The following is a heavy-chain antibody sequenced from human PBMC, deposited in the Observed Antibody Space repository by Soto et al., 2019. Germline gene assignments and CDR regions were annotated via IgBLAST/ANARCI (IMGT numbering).Heavy chain of an antibody. V-gene: IGHV3-30*18. Sequence: QVQLVESGGGVVQPGRSLRLSCAASGFSFSNYGMQWVRQAPGKGLEWVAVISYDGSNKYHADSVKGRFTISRDNSKNTLHLQMNSLSAEDTAVYYCAKVGFSGSSTYYYYYGMDVWGQGTTVTVSS. CDR3: AKVGFSGSSTYYYYYGMDV. J-gene: IGHJ6*02. D-gene: IGHD1-26*01. CDR2: ISYDGSNK. CDR1: GFSFSNYG.